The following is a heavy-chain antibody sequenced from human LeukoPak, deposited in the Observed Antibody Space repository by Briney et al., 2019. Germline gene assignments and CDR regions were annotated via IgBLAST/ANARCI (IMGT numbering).Heavy chain of an antibody. CDR3: ARDMGRYSGYDYDY. V-gene: IGHV1-2*02. Sequence: GASVKVSCKASGYIFTGYYMHWVRQAPGQGLEWMGWINPNSGGTNSAQKFQGRVTMTRDTSISTVYMELTRLRSDDTAVYYCARDMGRYSGYDYDYWGQGTLVTASS. CDR2: INPNSGGT. CDR1: GYIFTGYY. D-gene: IGHD5-12*01. J-gene: IGHJ4*02.